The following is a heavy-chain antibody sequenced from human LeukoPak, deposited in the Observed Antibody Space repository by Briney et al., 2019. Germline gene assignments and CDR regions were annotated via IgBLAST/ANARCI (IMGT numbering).Heavy chain of an antibody. CDR3: TTEFGDNSGRYYFDY. J-gene: IGHJ4*02. V-gene: IGHV3-15*01. Sequence: AGATCSNAWKSSVHHAPWKKKEWVGRIKSRTDGGTPDYAAPVKGSFTISRDDSKNTLFLQMNSLKTEDTALYYCTTEFGDNSGRYYFDYWGQGTLVTVSS. CDR2: IKSRTDGGTP. CDR1: GATCSNAW. D-gene: IGHD4-23*01.